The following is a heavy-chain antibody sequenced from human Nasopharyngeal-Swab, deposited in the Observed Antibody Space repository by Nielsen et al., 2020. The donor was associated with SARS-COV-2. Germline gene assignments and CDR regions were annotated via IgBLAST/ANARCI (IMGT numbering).Heavy chain of an antibody. J-gene: IGHJ3*02. CDR3: ARLIMITFGGVIVMDMDAFDI. Sequence: ASVKVSCKASGHTFTSYGISWERQAPGQGLEWMGWISAYNGNTNYAQKLQGRVTMTTDTSTSTAYMELRSLRSDDTAVYYCARLIMITFGGVIVMDMDAFDIWGQGTMVTASS. CDR2: ISAYNGNT. CDR1: GHTFTSYG. V-gene: IGHV1-18*01. D-gene: IGHD3-16*02.